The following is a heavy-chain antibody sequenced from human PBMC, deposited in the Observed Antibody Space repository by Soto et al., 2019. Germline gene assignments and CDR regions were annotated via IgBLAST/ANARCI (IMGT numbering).Heavy chain of an antibody. V-gene: IGHV1-69*06. Sequence: GASVKVSCKASGGTFSSYAISWVRQAPGQGLEWMGGIIPIFGTANYAQKFQGRVTITADKSTSTAYMELSSLRSEDTAVYYCARGDCSSTSCYTYYYYYGMDVWGQGTTVTVSS. D-gene: IGHD2-2*02. CDR3: ARGDCSSTSCYTYYYYYGMDV. J-gene: IGHJ6*02. CDR2: IIPIFGTA. CDR1: GGTFSSYA.